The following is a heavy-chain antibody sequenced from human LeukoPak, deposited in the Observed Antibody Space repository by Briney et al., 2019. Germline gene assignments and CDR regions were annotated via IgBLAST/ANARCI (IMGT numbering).Heavy chain of an antibody. CDR2: ISYDGSNK. CDR1: GFTFSSYA. D-gene: IGHD4-17*01. V-gene: IGHV3-30-3*01. J-gene: IGHJ4*02. Sequence: GRSLRLSCAASGFTFSSYAMHWVRQAPGKGLEWVAVISYDGSNKYYADSVKGRFTISRDNSKNTLYLQMNSLRAEDTAVYYCACEGANYGDYEGCWGQGTLVTVSS. CDR3: ACEGANYGDYEGC.